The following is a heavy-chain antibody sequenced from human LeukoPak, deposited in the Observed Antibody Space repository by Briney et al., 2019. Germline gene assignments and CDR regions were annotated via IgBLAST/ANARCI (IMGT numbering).Heavy chain of an antibody. CDR2: IIPIFGTA. CDR3: ARDWEGGYNLWYFDL. V-gene: IGHV1-69*13. Sequence: GASVTVSCKASGYTFTSYYMHWVRQAPGQGLEWMGGIIPIFGTANYAQKFQGRVTITADESTSTAYMELSSLRSEDTAVYYCARDWEGGYNLWYFDLWGRGTLVTVSS. J-gene: IGHJ2*01. CDR1: GYTFTSYY. D-gene: IGHD5-24*01.